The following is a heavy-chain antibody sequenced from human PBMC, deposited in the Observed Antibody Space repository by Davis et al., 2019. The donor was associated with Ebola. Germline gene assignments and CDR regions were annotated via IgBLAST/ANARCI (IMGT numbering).Heavy chain of an antibody. CDR3: AKSGLSFGVVKYHYGMDV. J-gene: IGHJ6*04. Sequence: PGGSLRLSCAASGFTFSSYAMHWVRQAPGKGLEWVAVISYDGSNKYYADSVKGRFTISRGNAKNSLYLQMNSLRAEDTAVYYCAKSGLSFGVVKYHYGMDVWGKGTTVTVSS. V-gene: IGHV3-30-3*02. D-gene: IGHD3-3*01. CDR1: GFTFSSYA. CDR2: ISYDGSNK.